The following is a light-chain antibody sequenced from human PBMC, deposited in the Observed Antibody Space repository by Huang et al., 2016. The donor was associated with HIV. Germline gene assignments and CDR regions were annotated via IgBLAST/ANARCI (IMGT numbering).Light chain of an antibody. CDR2: WAS. V-gene: IGKV4-1*01. CDR1: RSVLYRSNNKNY. Sequence: DIVMTQSPDSLAVSLGGRATINCRSSRSVLYRSNNKNYLSWYQKKPGQAPKLLISWASTRESGVPDRFSGSGSGTVFTLTISSLQAEDVAVYYCQQYYSFPYAFGQGTKLEIK. J-gene: IGKJ2*01. CDR3: QQYYSFPYA.